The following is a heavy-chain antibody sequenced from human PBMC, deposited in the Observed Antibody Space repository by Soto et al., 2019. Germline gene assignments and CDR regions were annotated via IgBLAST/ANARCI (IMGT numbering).Heavy chain of an antibody. CDR1: GGTFSSYA. V-gene: IGHV1-69*13. Sequence: SVKVSCKASGGTFSSYATSWVRQAPGQGLEWMGGIIPIFGTANYAQKFQGRVTITADESTSTAYMELSSLRSEDTAVYYCARGRGGYYYDSSGYPRGWFDPWGQGTLVTVSS. CDR3: ARGRGGYYYDSSGYPRGWFDP. CDR2: IIPIFGTA. J-gene: IGHJ5*02. D-gene: IGHD3-22*01.